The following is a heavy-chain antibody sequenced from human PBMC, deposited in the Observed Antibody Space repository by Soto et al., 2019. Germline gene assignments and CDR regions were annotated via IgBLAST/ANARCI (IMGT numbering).Heavy chain of an antibody. CDR2: IRDRAYNYAT. Sequence: EVLLVESGGGLCQPGGSLKLACEASGFVFKDSSIHWVRQASGKGLEWFGRIRDRAYNYATAYAASVKGRFTISRDDSNNKAYLQMDSLKSEDTALYYCTRLISAAQDYWGQGTLVTVSS. V-gene: IGHV3-73*01. J-gene: IGHJ4*02. CDR3: TRLISAAQDY. D-gene: IGHD3-16*02. CDR1: GFVFKDSS.